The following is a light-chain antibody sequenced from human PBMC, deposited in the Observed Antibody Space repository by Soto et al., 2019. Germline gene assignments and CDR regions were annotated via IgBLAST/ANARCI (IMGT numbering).Light chain of an antibody. J-gene: IGKJ1*01. CDR1: QSVTSNY. CDR3: QQDVNSVTWT. V-gene: IGKV3-20*01. Sequence: EVVLTQSPGTVSLSPGERATLSCRASQSVTSNYLAWYQQKPGQAPRLLIYAASSRATGIPDRFSGSGSGTDFTLSISRLVPEDFALYYCQQDVNSVTWTFGQGTKVEIK. CDR2: AAS.